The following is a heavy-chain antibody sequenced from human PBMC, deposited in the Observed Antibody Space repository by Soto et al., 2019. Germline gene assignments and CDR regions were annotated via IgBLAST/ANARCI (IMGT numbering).Heavy chain of an antibody. J-gene: IGHJ4*02. CDR2: ISGSSGAT. CDR1: GFTFSNYA. D-gene: IGHD3-22*01. V-gene: IGHV3-23*01. Sequence: EVQLLESGGGLVQPGGSLRLSCAVSGFTFSNYAMSWVRQAPGEVLEWLSTISGSSGATFYADSVMGRFTISRDNSKNTLYLQLSSLRAEDTAVYYCVKDEVADPMSSVDYWGQGTLVTVSS. CDR3: VKDEVADPMSSVDY.